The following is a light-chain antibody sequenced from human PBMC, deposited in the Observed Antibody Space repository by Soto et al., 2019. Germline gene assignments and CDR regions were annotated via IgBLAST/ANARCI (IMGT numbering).Light chain of an antibody. CDR3: QQRSDWLPIT. CDR2: DAS. J-gene: IGKJ5*01. Sequence: EIVMTQSPATLSVSPGERATLSCRASQSVSSYLAWYQQKPGQAPRLLIYDASNRATVIPARFSGSGSGTDFTLTISSLEPEDFAVYYCQQRSDWLPITFGQGTRLEI. CDR1: QSVSSY. V-gene: IGKV3-11*01.